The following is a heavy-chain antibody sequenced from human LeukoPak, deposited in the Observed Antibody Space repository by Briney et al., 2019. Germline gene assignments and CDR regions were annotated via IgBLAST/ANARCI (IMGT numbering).Heavy chain of an antibody. D-gene: IGHD6-13*01. CDR3: ARGLENSWYTTGALAAF. J-gene: IGHJ4*02. Sequence: ASVKVSCKPSGYTFTNYEILWVRQAPGQGLEWMGWMNPNSGNTVHAQKFQGRVAMTRNISITTAHLEISSLRSEDTAVYFCARGLENSWYTTGALAAFWGQGTLVTVSS. CDR2: MNPNSGNT. V-gene: IGHV1-8*01. CDR1: GYTFTNYE.